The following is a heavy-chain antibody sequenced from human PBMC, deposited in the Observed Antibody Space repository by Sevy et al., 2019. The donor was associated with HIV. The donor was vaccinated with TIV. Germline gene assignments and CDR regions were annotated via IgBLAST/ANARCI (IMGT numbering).Heavy chain of an antibody. Sequence: ASVKVSCKTSGYAFMSYGVTWVRQAPGQGLEWMGWIGVYNGNANSAQKFRDRVTMTTDTSTSTAHMELTNLRSDDTAVYYCARVPTYYYGSATYFDHSGQGTMVTVSS. D-gene: IGHD3-10*01. V-gene: IGHV1-18*01. J-gene: IGHJ4*02. CDR3: ARVPTYYYGSATYFDH. CDR1: GYAFMSYG. CDR2: IGVYNGNA.